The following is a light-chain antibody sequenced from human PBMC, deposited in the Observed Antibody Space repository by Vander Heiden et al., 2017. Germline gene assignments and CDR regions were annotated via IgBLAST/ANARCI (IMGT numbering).Light chain of an antibody. J-gene: IGKJ5*01. CDR3: QQYNNWPPIT. V-gene: IGKV3-15*01. Sequence: EIVMTQPPATLSVSPGERATLSCRASQSVNSNLAWYQHKPGQAPRLLIYGASTRATGIPARFSGGVSGTEFTLTISSLQSEDFAVYYCQQYNNWPPITFSQGTRLEIK. CDR1: QSVNSN. CDR2: GAS.